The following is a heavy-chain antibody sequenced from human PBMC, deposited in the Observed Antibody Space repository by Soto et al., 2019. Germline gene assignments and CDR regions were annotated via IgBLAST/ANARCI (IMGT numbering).Heavy chain of an antibody. D-gene: IGHD3-16*01. CDR3: TRGAGAPWVRFDS. Sequence: SETLSLTCGVSGYSITSGFYWGWVRQSPGKGLEWIGTISYSAKTFFNPSLASRFSMAVDSSKNQFSLRLTSVTAADTALYYCTRGAGAPWVRFDSWGRGILVTVSS. CDR1: GYSITSGFY. J-gene: IGHJ4*02. CDR2: ISYSAKT. V-gene: IGHV4-38-2*01.